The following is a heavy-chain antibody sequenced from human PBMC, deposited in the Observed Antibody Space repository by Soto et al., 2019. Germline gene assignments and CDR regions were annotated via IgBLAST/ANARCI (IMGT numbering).Heavy chain of an antibody. CDR1: GYTFPNYG. CDR2: ISAFNGKT. V-gene: IGHV1-18*01. CDR3: ARGQGDNGYDLQIDH. J-gene: IGHJ4*02. Sequence: RASVKVSCKASGYTFPNYGINWVRQAPGQGLEWMGWISAFNGKTIYAQRFQGKFTMTTDTSATIAYMALRSLESDDTAVYYCARGQGDNGYDLQIDHWGQGTLVTVSS. D-gene: IGHD5-12*01.